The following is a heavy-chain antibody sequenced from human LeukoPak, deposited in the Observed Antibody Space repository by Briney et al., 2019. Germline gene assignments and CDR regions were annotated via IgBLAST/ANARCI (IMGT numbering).Heavy chain of an antibody. CDR3: ARDYNWGFFDY. D-gene: IGHD7-27*01. CDR1: GGSISTTSNY. J-gene: IGHJ4*02. V-gene: IGHV4-39*01. Sequence: SETLSLTCTVSGGSISTTSNYWGWIRQPPRKGLEWIGTIYYSGSTYYNPSLKSRVTISVDTSKNQFFLKLSSVTAADTAVYYCARDYNWGFFDYWGQGTLVTVSS. CDR2: IYYSGST.